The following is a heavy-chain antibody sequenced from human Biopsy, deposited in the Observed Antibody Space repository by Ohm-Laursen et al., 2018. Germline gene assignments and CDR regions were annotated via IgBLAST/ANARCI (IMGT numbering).Heavy chain of an antibody. CDR2: MIPSSGKT. CDR1: GYSFSTYD. CDR3: ARGYSRRVSIFEASIYWFDT. D-gene: IGHD6-6*01. J-gene: IGHJ5*02. V-gene: IGHV1-8*01. Sequence: GASVKVSCKASGYSFSTYDVNWVRQARGQGLEWMGWMIPSSGKTGYAQRFQGRVTLTMNTSISTAYMELSGLRSEDTAVYFCARGYSRRVSIFEASIYWFDTWDQGTLVTVSS.